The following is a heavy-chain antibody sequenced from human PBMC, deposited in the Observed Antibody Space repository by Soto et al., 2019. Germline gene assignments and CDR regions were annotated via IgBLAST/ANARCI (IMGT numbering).Heavy chain of an antibody. Sequence: EVQLVESGGGLVKPGGSLRLSCAASGFTFSSYSMNWVRQAPGKGLEWVSSISSSSSYIYYADSVKGRFTISRDNAKNSLYRQMNSLRAEDTAVYYCSREQLWSQGYFDLWGRGPLVTVSS. D-gene: IGHD5-18*01. V-gene: IGHV3-21*01. J-gene: IGHJ2*01. CDR2: ISSSSSYI. CDR3: SREQLWSQGYFDL. CDR1: GFTFSSYS.